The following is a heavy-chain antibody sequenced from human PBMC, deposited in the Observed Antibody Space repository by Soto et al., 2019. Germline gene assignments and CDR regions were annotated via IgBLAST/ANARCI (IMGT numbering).Heavy chain of an antibody. CDR2: IVVGSGNT. V-gene: IGHV1-58*01. Sequence: SVKVSCKASGFTFTSSAVQWVRQARGQRLEWIGWIVVGSGNTNYAQKFQERVTITRDMSTSTAYMELSSLRSEDTAVYYCAAVRYDFWSGYPPYFDYWGQGTLVTVS. D-gene: IGHD3-3*01. CDR1: GFTFTSSA. CDR3: AAVRYDFWSGYPPYFDY. J-gene: IGHJ4*02.